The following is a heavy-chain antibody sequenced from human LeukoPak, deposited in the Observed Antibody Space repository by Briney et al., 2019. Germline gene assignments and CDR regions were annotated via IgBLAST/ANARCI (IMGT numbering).Heavy chain of an antibody. CDR3: AGQHDSNGYYFY. CDR2: IYYSGST. D-gene: IGHD3-22*01. CDR1: GGSISSGDYY. Sequence: SETLSLTCTVSGGSISSGDYYWSWIRRPPGKGLEWIGYIYYSGSTYYNPTLKSRVTISVGTSKNQFSLKLSSVTAADTAVYYCAGQHDSNGYYFYWGQGALVTVSS. J-gene: IGHJ4*02. V-gene: IGHV4-30-4*08.